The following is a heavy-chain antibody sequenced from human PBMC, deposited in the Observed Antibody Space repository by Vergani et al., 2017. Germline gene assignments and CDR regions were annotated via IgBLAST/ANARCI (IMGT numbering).Heavy chain of an antibody. Sequence: QVQLVQSGAEVKKPGASVKVSCKASGYTFTGYYMHWVRQAPGQGLEWMGWINPNSGGTNYAQKFQGRVTMTRDTSISTAYMELSRLRSDDTAVYYCARGRGTYGSGSYYNSPLDYWGQGTLVTVSS. CDR3: ARGRGTYGSGSYYNSPLDY. J-gene: IGHJ4*02. CDR2: INPNSGGT. CDR1: GYTFTGYY. V-gene: IGHV1-2*02. D-gene: IGHD3-10*01.